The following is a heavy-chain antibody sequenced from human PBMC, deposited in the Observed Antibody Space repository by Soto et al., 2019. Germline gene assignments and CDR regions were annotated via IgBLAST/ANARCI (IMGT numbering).Heavy chain of an antibody. CDR3: ARVYYYDSSGYYSGLWFDP. Sequence: QVQLQESGPGLVKPSQTLSLTCTVSGGSISSGGYYWSWIRQHPGKGLEWIGYIYYSGSTYYNPYLKSRVPISVDTSKNQFSLKLSSVTAADTAVYYCARVYYYDSSGYYSGLWFDPWGQGTLVTVSS. CDR1: GGSISSGGYY. D-gene: IGHD3-22*01. V-gene: IGHV4-31*03. CDR2: IYYSGST. J-gene: IGHJ5*02.